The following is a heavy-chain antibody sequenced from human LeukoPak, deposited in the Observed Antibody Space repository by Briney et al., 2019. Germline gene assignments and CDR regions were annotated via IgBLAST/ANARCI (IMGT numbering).Heavy chain of an antibody. CDR1: GFMFSNYY. CDR3: ARGGYGHNMDV. Sequence: GGSLRLSCVGSGFMFSNYYMYWVRQAPGKGLVWVSRIKNAGIDTIYADSVKGRFAVSRDNAKNTVYLQMSSLRAEDTAVYYCARGGYGHNMDVWGEGTTVTVSS. V-gene: IGHV3-74*01. J-gene: IGHJ6*03. CDR2: IKNAGIDT. D-gene: IGHD3-10*01.